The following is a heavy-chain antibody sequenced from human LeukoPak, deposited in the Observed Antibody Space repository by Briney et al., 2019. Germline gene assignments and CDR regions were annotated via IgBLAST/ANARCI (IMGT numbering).Heavy chain of an antibody. Sequence: ASVKVSCKASGYSFTNYGISWVRQAPGQGLEWMGWISTCDGNTNYVQKLQGRVTMTTDTSTSTAYMELRSLRSDDTAVYYCARGGVSNSWYRTPDYWGQGTLVAVSS. J-gene: IGHJ4*02. D-gene: IGHD6-13*01. V-gene: IGHV1-18*01. CDR2: ISTCDGNT. CDR3: ARGGVSNSWYRTPDY. CDR1: GYSFTNYG.